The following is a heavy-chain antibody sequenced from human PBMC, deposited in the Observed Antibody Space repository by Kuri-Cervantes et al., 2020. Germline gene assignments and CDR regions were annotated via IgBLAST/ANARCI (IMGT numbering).Heavy chain of an antibody. V-gene: IGHV4-34*01. Sequence: TLSLTCAVYGGSFSGYYWSGIRQPPGKGLEWIGEINHSGSTNYNPSLKSRVTISVDTSKNQFSLKLSSVTAADTAVYFCATGLGRVRGLYDYWGQGTLVTVSS. J-gene: IGHJ4*02. D-gene: IGHD3-10*01. CDR1: GGSFSGYY. CDR3: ATGLGRVRGLYDY. CDR2: INHSGST.